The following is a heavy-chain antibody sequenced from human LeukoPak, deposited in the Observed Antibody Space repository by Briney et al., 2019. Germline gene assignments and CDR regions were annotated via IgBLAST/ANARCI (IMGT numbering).Heavy chain of an antibody. V-gene: IGHV3-15*01. D-gene: IGHD6-19*01. J-gene: IGHJ4*02. CDR1: GFTFSYAW. CDR3: ARGARGSGWRGFDY. CDR2: IKSKSDGGTI. Sequence: GGSLRLSCAASGFTFSYAWMNWVRQAPGKGLEWVGRIKSKSDGGTIDYAAPVKGRFTISRDNSKNTLYLQMNSLRAEDTAVYYCARGARGSGWRGFDYWGQGTLVTVSS.